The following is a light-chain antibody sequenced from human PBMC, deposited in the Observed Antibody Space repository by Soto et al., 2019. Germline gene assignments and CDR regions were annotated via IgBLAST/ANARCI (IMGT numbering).Light chain of an antibody. CDR1: SSDVGGYNF. CDR3: NSYTSSSTQV. V-gene: IGLV2-14*03. CDR2: DVS. J-gene: IGLJ1*01. Sequence: QSVLTQPASVAGSPRQSITISCTGTSSDVGGYNFVSWYQQHTGKAPKLLIYDVSNRPSGVSNRFSGSKSGNTASLTISGRQADDEADYYCNSYTSSSTQVFGTGTKLTVL.